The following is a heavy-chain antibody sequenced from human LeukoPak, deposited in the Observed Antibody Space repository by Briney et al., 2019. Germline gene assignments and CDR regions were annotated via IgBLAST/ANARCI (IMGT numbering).Heavy chain of an antibody. CDR3: AREREFCSGGSCYPLLDY. CDR1: GGSISSYH. Sequence: SETLSLTCTVSGGSISSYHWSWIRQPPGKGLEWIGYIYYSGSTNYNPSLKSRVTISVDTSKNQFSLKLSSVTAADTAVYYCAREREFCSGGSCYPLLDYWGQGTLVTVSS. V-gene: IGHV4-59*01. CDR2: IYYSGST. J-gene: IGHJ4*02. D-gene: IGHD2-15*01.